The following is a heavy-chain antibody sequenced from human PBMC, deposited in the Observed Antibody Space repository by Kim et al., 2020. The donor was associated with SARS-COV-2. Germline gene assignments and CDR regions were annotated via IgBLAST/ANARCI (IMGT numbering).Heavy chain of an antibody. D-gene: IGHD6-13*01. Sequence: GGSLRLSCAASGFTFTRNWMSWVRQAPGKGLEWVANINQDGGVQFYVDSVKGRFTISRDNAKNSLYLQMNSLRAEDTAVYFCATSEAAAGNDWGQGTLVTVSS. CDR2: INQDGGVQ. J-gene: IGHJ4*02. CDR1: GFTFTRNW. V-gene: IGHV3-7*05. CDR3: ATSEAAAGND.